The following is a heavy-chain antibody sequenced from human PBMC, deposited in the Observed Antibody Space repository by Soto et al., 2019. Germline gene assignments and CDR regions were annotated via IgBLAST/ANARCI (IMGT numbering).Heavy chain of an antibody. D-gene: IGHD3-10*01. CDR2: INHSGST. CDR1: GGSFSGYY. J-gene: IGHJ6*02. Sequence: PXGTLSLACAVYGGSFSGYYWSWIRQPPGKGLEWIGEINHSGSTNYNPSLKSRVTISVDTSKNQFSLKLSSVTAADTAVYYCARLAAYYYGSGSPDGYYYYGMDVWGQGTTVTVSS. CDR3: ARLAAYYYGSGSPDGYYYYGMDV. V-gene: IGHV4-34*01.